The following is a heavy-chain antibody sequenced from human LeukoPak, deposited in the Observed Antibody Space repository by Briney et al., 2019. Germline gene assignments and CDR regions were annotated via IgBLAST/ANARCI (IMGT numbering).Heavy chain of an antibody. J-gene: IGHJ4*02. V-gene: IGHV4-34*01. CDR2: INHSGST. Sequence: SETLSLTCAVYGGSFSGYYWSWIRQPPGKGLEWIGEINHSGSTNYNPSLKSRVTISVDASKNQFSLKLSSVTAADTAVYYCARDSRPNDFWSGYSYDYWGQGTLVTVSS. CDR1: GGSFSGYY. CDR3: ARDSRPNDFWSGYSYDY. D-gene: IGHD3-3*01.